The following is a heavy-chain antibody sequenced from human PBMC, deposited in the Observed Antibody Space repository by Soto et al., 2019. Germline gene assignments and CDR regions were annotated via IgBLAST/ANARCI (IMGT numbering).Heavy chain of an antibody. CDR2: MNPISGNT. D-gene: IGHD6-25*01. V-gene: IGHV1-8*02. CDR1: GYTFTSYY. CDR3: ARRKERSGPYYLDS. Sequence: ASVKVSCKASGYTFTSYYMHWVRHATGQGLEWMGWMNPISGNTGYAQKFQGRVTMTRNTSITTAYMELSSLRSNDTAVYYCARRKERSGPYYLDSWGQGTLVTVSS. J-gene: IGHJ4*02.